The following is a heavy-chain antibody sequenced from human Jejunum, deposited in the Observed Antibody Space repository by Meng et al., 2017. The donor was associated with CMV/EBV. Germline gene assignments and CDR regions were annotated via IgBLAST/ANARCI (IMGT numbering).Heavy chain of an antibody. CDR3: ARDPPWCWSCLDL. D-gene: IGHD2-8*01. J-gene: IGHJ4*02. Sequence: VSHNGAAWNWIRQSPSRGLEWLGRTYYRSHWISDYTVSVRGRIAINPDTPKNHFSLQLTSVTPEDTAVYYCARDPPWCWSCLDLWGQGTLVTVSS. CDR1: VSHNGAA. CDR2: TYYRSHWIS. V-gene: IGHV6-1*01.